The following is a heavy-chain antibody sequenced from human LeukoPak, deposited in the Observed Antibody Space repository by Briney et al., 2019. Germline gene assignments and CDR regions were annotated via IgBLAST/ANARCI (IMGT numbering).Heavy chain of an antibody. Sequence: GGSLRLSCAASGFTFSSYWMHWVRHAPGKGLVWVSRINSDGSSTTYADSVKGRFTISRDNAKNTLYLQMNSLRAEDTAVYYCARLYGGHGDYYFDYWGQGTLVTVSS. CDR3: ARLYGGHGDYYFDY. CDR1: GFTFSSYW. D-gene: IGHD4-17*01. CDR2: INSDGSST. J-gene: IGHJ4*02. V-gene: IGHV3-74*01.